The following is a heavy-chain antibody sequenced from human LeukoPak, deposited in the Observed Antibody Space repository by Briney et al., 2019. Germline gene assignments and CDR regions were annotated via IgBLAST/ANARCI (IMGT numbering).Heavy chain of an antibody. CDR1: GYTFTSYA. V-gene: IGHV1-3*01. D-gene: IGHD2-2*01. Sequence: ASVKVSCKASGYTFTSYAMHWVRQAPGQRLEWMGWINAGNGNTKYSQKFQGRVTITRDASASTAYMELSSLRSEDTAVYYCARSGYQLLTRLFDYWGQGTLVTVSS. CDR2: INAGNGNT. CDR3: ARSGYQLLTRLFDY. J-gene: IGHJ4*02.